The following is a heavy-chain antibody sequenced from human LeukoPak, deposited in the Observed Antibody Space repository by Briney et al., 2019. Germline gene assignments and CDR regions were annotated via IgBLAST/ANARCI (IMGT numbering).Heavy chain of an antibody. CDR3: ARDTIVGATYNDY. Sequence: GGSLRLSCVASGFTFSSYSMSWVRQAPGKGLEWVSGINWNGGSTGYADSVKGRFTISRDNAKNSLYLQMNSLRAEDTALYYCARDTIVGATYNDYWGQGTLVTVSS. V-gene: IGHV3-20*04. J-gene: IGHJ4*02. CDR1: GFTFSSYS. D-gene: IGHD1-26*01. CDR2: INWNGGST.